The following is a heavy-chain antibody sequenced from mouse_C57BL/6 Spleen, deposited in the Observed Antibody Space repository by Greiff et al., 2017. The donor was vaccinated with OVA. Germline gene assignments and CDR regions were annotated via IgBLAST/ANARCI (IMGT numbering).Heavy chain of an antibody. D-gene: IGHD1-1*01. CDR1: GYTFTSYW. CDR3: ARWYYGTPYYFDY. V-gene: IGHV1-69*01. J-gene: IGHJ2*01. CDR2: LDPSDSYT. Sequence: QVQLQQPGAELVMPGASVKLSCKASGYTFTSYWMHWVQQRPGQGLEWIGELDPSDSYTNSNPKFKGKSTLTVDKSSSTAYMQRSSLTSEDSAVYYGARWYYGTPYYFDYWGQGTTLTVSS.